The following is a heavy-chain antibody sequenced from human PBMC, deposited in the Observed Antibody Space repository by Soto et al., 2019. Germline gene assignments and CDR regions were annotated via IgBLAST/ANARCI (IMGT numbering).Heavy chain of an antibody. CDR1: GFTFENFG. D-gene: IGHD1-26*01. Sequence: PGGSLRLSCAASGFTFENFGMSWVRQAPGKGLEWISSISGSDLNKYYADSVKGWFTISRDNSKNTVYLELSNLRAEDTAVYHCAKNQGVELVPLATVDWFDPWGQGSVVTVSS. V-gene: IGHV3-23*01. CDR3: AKNQGVELVPLATVDWFDP. J-gene: IGHJ5*02. CDR2: ISGSDLNK.